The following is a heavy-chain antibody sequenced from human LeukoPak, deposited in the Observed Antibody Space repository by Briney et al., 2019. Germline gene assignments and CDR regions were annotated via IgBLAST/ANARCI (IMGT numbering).Heavy chain of an antibody. CDR2: TPYDGSNK. Sequence: GRSLRLSCAASGFTFNTYAFHWVRQAPGKGLEWVAVTPYDGSNKYYADSVKDRFTISRDNSKNTLYLQMNSLRAEDTAVYYCARDNYYASSGYYYIDYWGQGTLVTVSS. CDR3: ARDNYYASSGYYYIDY. CDR1: GFTFNTYA. J-gene: IGHJ4*02. D-gene: IGHD3-22*01. V-gene: IGHV3-30-3*01.